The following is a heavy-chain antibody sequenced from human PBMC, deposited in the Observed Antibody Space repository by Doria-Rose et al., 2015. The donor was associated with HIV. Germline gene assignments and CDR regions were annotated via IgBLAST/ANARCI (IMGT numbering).Heavy chain of an antibody. CDR2: IFSDDER. CDR1: GVSLSSPGMG. Sequence: SGPVLVKPTETLTLTCTVSGVSLSSPGMGVSWIRQPPGNALEWLADIFSDDERSYKTSLKSRLTISRGTSKSQVVLTMTDMDPVGTATYYCARIKSSRWYHKYYFDFWGQGALVIVSA. D-gene: IGHD6-13*01. CDR3: ARIKSSRWYHKYYFDF. V-gene: IGHV2-26*01. J-gene: IGHJ4*02.